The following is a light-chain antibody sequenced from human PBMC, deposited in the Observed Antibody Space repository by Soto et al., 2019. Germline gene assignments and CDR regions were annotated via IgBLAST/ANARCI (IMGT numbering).Light chain of an antibody. CDR3: QQTYLSPST. V-gene: IGKV1-39*01. CDR2: AAS. Sequence: DIQVTQSPSSLSASVGQTVSISCRASQDIRDYLNWYPVKPGEAPNLLVSAASDLRQRVSSRFRGCGSGTDLTLIIRPLQPEDGAGYFCQQTYLSPSTFGQGTRVE. J-gene: IGKJ1*01. CDR1: QDIRDY.